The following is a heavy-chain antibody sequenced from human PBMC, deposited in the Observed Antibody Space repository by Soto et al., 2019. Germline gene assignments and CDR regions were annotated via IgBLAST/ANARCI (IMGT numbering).Heavy chain of an antibody. Sequence: SETLSLTCTVSGGSISSSSYYWGWIRQPPGKGLEGIGSLYYSGSTYYNPSLKSRVTISVDTSKNQFSLTLSSVTAADTAVYYCARQLWGQLELGDWFDPWGQGTLVTVSS. J-gene: IGHJ5*02. CDR1: GGSISSSSYY. D-gene: IGHD3-16*01. V-gene: IGHV4-39*01. CDR3: ARQLWGQLELGDWFDP. CDR2: LYYSGST.